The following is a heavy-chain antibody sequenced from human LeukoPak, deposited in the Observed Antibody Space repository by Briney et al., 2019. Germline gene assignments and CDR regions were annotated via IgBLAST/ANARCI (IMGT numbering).Heavy chain of an antibody. D-gene: IGHD4-17*01. CDR2: ISAYNGKT. V-gene: IGHV1-18*04. Sequence: GASVKVSCKASGYTFTSYGISWVRQAPGQGLEGMGWISAYNGKTNYAQKLQGCVTMTTAPSTSTAYMNLRSLRSDDTAVYYCASNQYGDYYYSRMDVWGKGPTVTVSS. J-gene: IGHJ6*04. CDR1: GYTFTSYG. CDR3: ASNQYGDYYYSRMDV.